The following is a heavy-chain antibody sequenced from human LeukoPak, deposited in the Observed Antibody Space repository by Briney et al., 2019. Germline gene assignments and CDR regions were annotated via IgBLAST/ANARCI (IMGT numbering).Heavy chain of an antibody. CDR3: ARDRAGKNYYYYGMDV. J-gene: IGHJ6*02. CDR2: IKQDGSEK. V-gene: IGHV3-7*01. CDR1: GFTFSSYW. D-gene: IGHD3-10*01. Sequence: GESLKISCAASGFTFSSYWMSWVRQAPGKGLEWVANIKQDGSEKYYVDSVKGRFTISRDNAKNSLYLQMNSLRAEDTAVYYCARDRAGKNYYYYGMDVWGQGTTVTVSS.